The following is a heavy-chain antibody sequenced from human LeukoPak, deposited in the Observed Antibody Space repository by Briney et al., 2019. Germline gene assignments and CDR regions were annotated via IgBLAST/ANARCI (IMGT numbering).Heavy chain of an antibody. D-gene: IGHD2-21*01. V-gene: IGHV3-23*01. CDR1: GFTFSSYA. CDR3: ANYLYSDLFDY. Sequence: SGGSLRLSGAASGFTFSSYAMSWVRQAPGKGLEWVSAISGSGGSTYYADSVKGRFTISRDNSKNTLYLQMNSLRAEDTAVYYCANYLYSDLFDYWGQGTLVTVSS. J-gene: IGHJ4*02. CDR2: ISGSGGST.